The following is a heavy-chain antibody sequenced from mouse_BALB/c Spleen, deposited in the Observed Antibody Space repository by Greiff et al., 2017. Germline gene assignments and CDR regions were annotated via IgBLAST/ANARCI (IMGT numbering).Heavy chain of an antibody. D-gene: IGHD3-2*01. CDR2: IWGDGST. CDR3: ARDQTARATFYAMDY. Sequence: VQLVESGPGLVAPSQSLSITCTVSGFSLTGYGVNWVRQPPGKGLEWLGMIWGDGSTDYNSALKSRLSISKDNSKSQVFLKMNSLQTDDTARYYCARDQTARATFYAMDYWGQGTSVTVSS. J-gene: IGHJ4*01. V-gene: IGHV2-6-7*01. CDR1: GFSLTGYG.